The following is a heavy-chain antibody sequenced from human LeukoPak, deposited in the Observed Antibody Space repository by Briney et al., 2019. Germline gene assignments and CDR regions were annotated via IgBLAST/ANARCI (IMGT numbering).Heavy chain of an antibody. V-gene: IGHV1-69*04. J-gene: IGHJ6*02. CDR2: IIPIFGIA. Sequence: SVKVSCKASGGTFSSYAISWVRQAPGPGLEWMGRIIPIFGIANYAQKFQGRVTITADKSTSTAYMELSSLRSEDTAVYYCASGGVDITDHSYYYYGMDVWGQGTTVTVSS. CDR1: GGTFSSYA. CDR3: ASGGVDITDHSYYYYGMDV. D-gene: IGHD3-22*01.